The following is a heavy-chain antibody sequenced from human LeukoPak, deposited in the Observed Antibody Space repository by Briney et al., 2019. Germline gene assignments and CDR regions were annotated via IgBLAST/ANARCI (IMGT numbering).Heavy chain of an antibody. Sequence: SGTLSLTCAVSGASISSNNLRSWVRQSPAKGLEWIGEIYHSGINNYISSLKRRVTISVDKSKNQFSLKLNSVTGADTAVYYCATGGRSRSSGVKTWGQGTLVTVSS. CDR1: GASISSNNL. V-gene: IGHV4-4*02. D-gene: IGHD6-25*01. CDR3: ATGGRSRSSGVKT. J-gene: IGHJ5*02. CDR2: IYHSGIN.